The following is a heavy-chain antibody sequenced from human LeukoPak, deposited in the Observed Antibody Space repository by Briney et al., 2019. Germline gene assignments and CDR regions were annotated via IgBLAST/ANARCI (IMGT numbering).Heavy chain of an antibody. CDR3: ARYYYDSSGQRDYFGY. V-gene: IGHV3-21*01. CDR2: ISSSSSYI. CDR1: GFTFSSYS. D-gene: IGHD3-22*01. Sequence: GGSLRLSCAASGFTFSSYSMNWVRQAPGKGLEWVSSISSSSSYIYYADSVKGRFTTSRDNAKNSLYLQMNSLRAEDTAVYYCARYYYDSSGQRDYFGYWGQGTLVTVSS. J-gene: IGHJ4*02.